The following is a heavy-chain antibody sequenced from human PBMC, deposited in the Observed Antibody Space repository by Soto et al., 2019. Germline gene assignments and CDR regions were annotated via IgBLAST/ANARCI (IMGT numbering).Heavy chain of an antibody. CDR1: GCTFTSSA. V-gene: IGHV1-58*01. CDR2: IVVGSGNT. J-gene: IGHJ4*02. D-gene: IGHD1-26*01. Sequence: AAVKVSFKASGCTFTSSAVQWVRQARGQRLEWIGWIVVGSGNTNYAQKFQERVTITRDMSTSTAYVELSSLRSEDTAVYYCAAHSGSYVDYGGQGTLVTVSS. CDR3: AAHSGSYVDY.